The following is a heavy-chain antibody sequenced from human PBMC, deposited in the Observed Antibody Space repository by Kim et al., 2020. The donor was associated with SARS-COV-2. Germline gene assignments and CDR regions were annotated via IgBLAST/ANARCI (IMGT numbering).Heavy chain of an antibody. D-gene: IGHD3-3*01. V-gene: IGHV3-23*01. Sequence: GGSLRLSCAASGFAFSSYTMNWVRQAPEKGLEWVSTIRDNGHGADTHYADSVKGRFTISRDDSRSTVLLYMDSLTDAAPAISYSVTRLLAHFDSLGQG. J-gene: IGHJ4*02. CDR3: VTRLLAHFDS. CDR1: GFAFSSYT. CDR2: IRDNGHGADT.